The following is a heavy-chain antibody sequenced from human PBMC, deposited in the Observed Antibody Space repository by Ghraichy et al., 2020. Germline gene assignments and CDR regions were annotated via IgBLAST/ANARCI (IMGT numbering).Heavy chain of an antibody. Sequence: GGSLRLSCVVSGFTFSNYAMHWVRQAPGKGLEWVALISYDGTNKYYADSVKGRFTISRDNSKNTLYLQMNSLRAEDTAVYYCAKWGAVLIGDGLNKFYFDYWGQGTLVTVSS. V-gene: IGHV3-30*18. D-gene: IGHD1-26*01. CDR1: GFTFSNYA. CDR3: AKWGAVLIGDGLNKFYFDY. J-gene: IGHJ4*02. CDR2: ISYDGTNK.